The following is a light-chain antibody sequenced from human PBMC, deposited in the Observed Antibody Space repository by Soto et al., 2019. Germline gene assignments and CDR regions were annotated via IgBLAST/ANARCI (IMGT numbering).Light chain of an antibody. CDR3: QQYYSPPVT. V-gene: IGKV4-1*01. Sequence: DIVMTQSPDSLAVSLGERATINCKSSQSVSTNNKDYLTWYQLKPGQPPRLLIFWASTREAEVPDRFTGSGSGTAFSLTISSLQAEDVAVYYCQQYYSPPVTFGGGTKVEIK. CDR2: WAS. J-gene: IGKJ4*01. CDR1: QSVSTNNKDY.